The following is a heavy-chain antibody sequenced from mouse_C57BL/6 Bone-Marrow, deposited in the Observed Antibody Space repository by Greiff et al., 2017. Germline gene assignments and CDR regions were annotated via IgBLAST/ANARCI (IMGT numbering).Heavy chain of an antibody. Sequence: VKVVESGPGLVAPSPSLSITCTVSGFSLTSYAISWVRQPPGKGLEWLGVIWTGGGTNYNSAHKSRLSISEDNSKSQVFLKMNSLQTDDTARYYGARKREIYYDYYYAMDYWGQGTSVTVSS. J-gene: IGHJ4*01. CDR3: ARKREIYYDYYYAMDY. CDR1: GFSLTSYA. V-gene: IGHV2-9-1*01. CDR2: IWTGGGT. D-gene: IGHD2-4*01.